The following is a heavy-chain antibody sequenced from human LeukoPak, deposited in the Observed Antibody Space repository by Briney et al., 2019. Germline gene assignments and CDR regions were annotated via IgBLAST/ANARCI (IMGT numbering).Heavy chain of an antibody. CDR3: TRTTTRDDY. CDR2: IDWEDDK. D-gene: IGHD2-15*01. Sequence: SGPTLVNPTQILTLTCIFSGFSLSSSGMSVSWIRQPPGKALEWLARIDWEDDKYYNTSLKNRLTISKDISKNQVVLAVTNMDPVDTATYYCTRTTTRDDYWGQGTLVTVS. J-gene: IGHJ4*02. CDR1: GFSLSSSGMS. V-gene: IGHV2-70*11.